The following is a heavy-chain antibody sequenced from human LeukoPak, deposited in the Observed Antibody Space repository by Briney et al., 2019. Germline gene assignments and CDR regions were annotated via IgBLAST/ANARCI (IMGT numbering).Heavy chain of an antibody. CDR3: ARGFPYDDPTEGYYYLMDV. CDR1: GFTFSSYP. CDR2: ISYDGNNK. D-gene: IGHD4-17*01. J-gene: IGHJ6*02. Sequence: GALRLSCAASGFTFSSYPMHWVRQAPGKGLEWVSIISYDGNNKYYADSVKGRFTISRDNSKNMFYVQINSLRPEDTAVYYCARGFPYDDPTEGYYYLMDVWGQGTTVTVSS. V-gene: IGHV3-30-3*01.